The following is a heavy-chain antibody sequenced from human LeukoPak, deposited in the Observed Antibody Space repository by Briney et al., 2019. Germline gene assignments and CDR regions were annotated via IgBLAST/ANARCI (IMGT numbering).Heavy chain of an antibody. CDR3: ARDHLRGFDY. Sequence: GGSLRLSCAASGFTFNSYGMNWVRQAPGKGLEWVPYISSSGGIIYYIDSVKGRFTISRDNARNSLYLQMNSLRAEDTAVYCCARDHLRGFDYWGQGNLVTVSS. J-gene: IGHJ4*02. V-gene: IGHV3-48*01. D-gene: IGHD3-3*01. CDR1: GFTFNSYG. CDR2: ISSSGGII.